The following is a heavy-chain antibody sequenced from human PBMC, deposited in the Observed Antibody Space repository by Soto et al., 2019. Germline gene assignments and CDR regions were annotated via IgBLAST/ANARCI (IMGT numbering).Heavy chain of an antibody. V-gene: IGHV2-5*02. D-gene: IGHD3-9*01. CDR2: IYWDDDK. J-gene: IGHJ4*02. Sequence: QITLKESGPTLVKPTQTVTLTCTFSGFSLSTSGVGVGWIRQPPGKALEWLALIYWDDDKRYSPSLNIRLTITKDTSKNQLVLTMTNMDPVDTATYYCAHRPGYDILTGFYYWGQGTLVTVSS. CDR3: AHRPGYDILTGFYY. CDR1: GFSLSTSGVG.